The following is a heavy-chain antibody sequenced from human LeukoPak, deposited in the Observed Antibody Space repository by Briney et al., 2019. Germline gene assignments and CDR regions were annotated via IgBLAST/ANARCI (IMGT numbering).Heavy chain of an antibody. D-gene: IGHD1-26*01. CDR1: GFTFSSYE. Sequence: GGSLGLSCAASGFTFSSYEMNWVRQAPGKGLEWVSHISSSGSTIYYADSVKGRFTISRDNAKNSLYLQMNSLRAEDTAVYYCARTSGTFDYWGQGTLVTVSS. CDR3: ARTSGTFDY. J-gene: IGHJ4*02. CDR2: ISSSGSTI. V-gene: IGHV3-48*03.